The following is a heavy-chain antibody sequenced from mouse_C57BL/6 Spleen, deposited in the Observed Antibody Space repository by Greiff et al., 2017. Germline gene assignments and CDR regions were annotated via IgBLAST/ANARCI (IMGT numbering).Heavy chain of an antibody. CDR3: ARGDYYGSSYDY. J-gene: IGHJ2*01. V-gene: IGHV1-7*01. CDR2: INPSSGYT. D-gene: IGHD1-1*01. CDR1: GYPFTSYW. Sequence: VQLQPSGAELAKPGASVKLSCKASGYPFTSYWMHWVKKRPGQGLAWLGYINPSSGYTKYNQKFKDQATLTADKSSSTAYMQLSSLTFEDSAVYYCARGDYYGSSYDYWGQGTTLTVSS.